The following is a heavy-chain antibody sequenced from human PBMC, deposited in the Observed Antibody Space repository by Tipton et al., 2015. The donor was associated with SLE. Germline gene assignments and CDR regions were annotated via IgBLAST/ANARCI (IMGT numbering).Heavy chain of an antibody. D-gene: IGHD3/OR15-3a*01. CDR2: LIPIFGSA. V-gene: IGHV1-69*13. CDR1: GGTFSSYA. Sequence: QSGPEVKKPGSSVKVSCKASGGTFSSYAISWVRQAPGQGLEWMGRLIPIFGSANYAQKFQGRVTITADESTSTAYMELSSLRSEDTAVYYCARDFHRGFWTGDYYYGMDVWGQGTTVTVSS. J-gene: IGHJ6*02. CDR3: ARDFHRGFWTGDYYYGMDV.